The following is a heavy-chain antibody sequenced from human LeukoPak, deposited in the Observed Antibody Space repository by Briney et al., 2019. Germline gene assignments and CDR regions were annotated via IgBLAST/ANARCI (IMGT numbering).Heavy chain of an antibody. CDR3: ARGGSGWNYYYYSMDV. CDR2: IHHSGSI. D-gene: IGHD6-19*01. V-gene: IGHV4-4*02. CDR1: GVSISSNLW. Sequence: TSETLSLTCAVSGVSISSNLWWTWVRQPPGKGLEWIAEIHHSGSINYNPSLKSRVTISVDTSKNQFSLKLSSVTAADTAVYYCARGGSGWNYYYYSMDVWGKGTTVTISS. J-gene: IGHJ6*03.